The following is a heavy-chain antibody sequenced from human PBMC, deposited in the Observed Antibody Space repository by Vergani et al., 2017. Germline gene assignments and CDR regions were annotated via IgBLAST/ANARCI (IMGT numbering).Heavy chain of an antibody. Sequence: QVQLVESGGGVVQPGRSLRLSCAASGFTFSSYAMHWVRQAPGXGLEWVAVISYDGSNKYYADSVKGRFTISRDNSKNTLYLQMNSLRAEDTAVYYCARVFYSSGWFYYYYYYMDVWGKGTTVTVSS. J-gene: IGHJ6*03. CDR2: ISYDGSNK. CDR1: GFTFSSYA. V-gene: IGHV3-30*04. CDR3: ARVFYSSGWFYYYYYYMDV. D-gene: IGHD6-19*01.